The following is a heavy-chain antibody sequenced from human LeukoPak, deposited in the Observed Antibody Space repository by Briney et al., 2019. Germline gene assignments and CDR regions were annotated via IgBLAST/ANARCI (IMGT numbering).Heavy chain of an antibody. D-gene: IGHD6-19*01. Sequence: GGSLRLSCAASGFTFSSYAMRWVRLAPGKGLEWVSVIGGGGDSTYYADSVKGRFTTSRDNSKNTLYLQMNSLRAEDTAVYYCAKDGYGSVDNWGQGTLVTVSS. CDR3: AKDGYGSVDN. CDR1: GFTFSSYA. CDR2: IGGGGDST. J-gene: IGHJ4*02. V-gene: IGHV3-23*01.